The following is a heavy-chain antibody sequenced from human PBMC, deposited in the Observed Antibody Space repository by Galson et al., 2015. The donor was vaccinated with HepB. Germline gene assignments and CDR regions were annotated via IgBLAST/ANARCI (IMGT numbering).Heavy chain of an antibody. CDR1: GYSFTSYW. CDR2: IYPGDSDT. V-gene: IGHV5-51*03. J-gene: IGHJ4*02. D-gene: IGHD1-26*01. CDR3: ARWEVGATFFAGWDY. Sequence: QSGAEVKKPGESLKISCKGSGYSFTSYWIGWVRQMPGKGLEWMGIIYPGDSDTRYSPSFQGQVTISADKSISTAYLQWSSLKASDTAMYYCARWEVGATFFAGWDYWGQGTLVTVSS.